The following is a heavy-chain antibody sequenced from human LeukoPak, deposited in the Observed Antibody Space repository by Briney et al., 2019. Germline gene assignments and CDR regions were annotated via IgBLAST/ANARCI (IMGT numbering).Heavy chain of an antibody. V-gene: IGHV5-51*01. J-gene: IGHJ4*02. Sequence: GESLKISCKGSGYSFTSYWIGWVRQMPGKGLEWMGIIYPGDSDTRYSPSFQGQVTISADKSISTAYMELSRLRSDDTAVYYCARGWADCSSASCYPPPPIYWGQGTLVTVSS. D-gene: IGHD2-2*01. CDR1: GYSFTSYW. CDR2: IYPGDSDT. CDR3: ARGWADCSSASCYPPPPIY.